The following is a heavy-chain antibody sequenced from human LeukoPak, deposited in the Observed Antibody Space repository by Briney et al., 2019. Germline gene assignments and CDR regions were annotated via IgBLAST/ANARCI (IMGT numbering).Heavy chain of an antibody. V-gene: IGHV1-46*01. Sequence: ASVKVSCKASGYTFTSYYMHWVRQAPGQGLGWMGIINPSGGSTSYAQKFQGRVTMIRDTSTSTVYMELSSLRSEDTAVYYCARDEGDYDILTGSFDYWGQGTLVTVSS. CDR1: GYTFTSYY. CDR2: INPSGGST. J-gene: IGHJ4*02. CDR3: ARDEGDYDILTGSFDY. D-gene: IGHD3-9*01.